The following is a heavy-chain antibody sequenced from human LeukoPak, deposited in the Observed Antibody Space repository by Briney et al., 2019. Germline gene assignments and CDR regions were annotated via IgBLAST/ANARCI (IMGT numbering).Heavy chain of an antibody. D-gene: IGHD2-21*02. J-gene: IGHJ4*02. Sequence: PGGSLRLSCTASGFNFGSDAMHWVRQAPGKGLEWVAFIWSDGSNDHYADSVKGRFTISRDNSKNTVCLQMNSLRVEDTAVYYCARDLGVVTAIPFWGQGTLVTVSS. CDR1: GFNFGSDA. CDR2: IWSDGSND. V-gene: IGHV3-33*01. CDR3: ARDLGVVTAIPF.